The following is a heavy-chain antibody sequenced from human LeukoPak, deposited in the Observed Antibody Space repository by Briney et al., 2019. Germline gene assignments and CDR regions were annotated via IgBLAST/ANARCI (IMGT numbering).Heavy chain of an antibody. D-gene: IGHD3-10*01. CDR3: AREGYYYGSGSYPYGY. J-gene: IGHJ4*02. CDR2: MNPNSGNT. V-gene: IGHV1-8*01. CDR1: GYTFTSYD. Sequence: ASVKVSCKASGYTFTSYDINWVRQATGQGLEWMGWMNPNSGNTGYAQKFQGRVTMTRNTCISTAYMELSSLRSEDTAVYYCAREGYYYGSGSYPYGYWGQGTLVTVSS.